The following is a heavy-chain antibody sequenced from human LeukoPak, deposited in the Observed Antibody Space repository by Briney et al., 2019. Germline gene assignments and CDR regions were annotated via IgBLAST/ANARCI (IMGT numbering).Heavy chain of an antibody. V-gene: IGHV3-23*01. CDR2: ISGPAGSW. Sequence: GSLRLSCAASGFTVSSYAMSWVRQAPGKGLEWVSAISGPAGSWDYADSVKGRFTISRDNSKNTLFLQMNSLRAEDTAIYYCAKKVGLVSAPLYYFDVWGQGTLVTVSS. J-gene: IGHJ4*02. CDR1: GFTVSSYA. CDR3: AKKVGLVSAPLYYFDV. D-gene: IGHD5/OR15-5a*01.